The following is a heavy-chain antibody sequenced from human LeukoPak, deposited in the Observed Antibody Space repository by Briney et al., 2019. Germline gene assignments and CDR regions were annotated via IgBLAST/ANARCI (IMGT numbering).Heavy chain of an antibody. D-gene: IGHD2-21*01. CDR2: IWYDGSNK. CDR1: GFTFSNYG. J-gene: IGHJ4*02. Sequence: GGSLRLSCAASGFTFSNYGMHWVRQAPGKGLEWVAVIWYDGSNKYYAESVKGRFIISRDNSKNTLYLQMNSLRAEDTAVYYCARDISGYYYFDYWGQGTLVTVSS. CDR3: ARDISGYYYFDY. V-gene: IGHV3-33*01.